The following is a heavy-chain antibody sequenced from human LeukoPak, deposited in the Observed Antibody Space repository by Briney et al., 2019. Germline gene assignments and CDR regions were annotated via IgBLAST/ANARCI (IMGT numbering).Heavy chain of an antibody. J-gene: IGHJ4*02. CDR1: GGTFSSYA. V-gene: IGHV1-69*06. CDR2: IIPIFGTA. D-gene: IGHD6-13*01. CDR3: ARTYSSSWNFDY. Sequence: ASVKVSCKASGGTFSSYAISWVRQAPGQGLEWMGGIIPIFGTANYAQKFQGRVTITADKSTSTAYMEVTSLRSEDTAVYYCARTYSSSWNFDYWGQGTLVTVSS.